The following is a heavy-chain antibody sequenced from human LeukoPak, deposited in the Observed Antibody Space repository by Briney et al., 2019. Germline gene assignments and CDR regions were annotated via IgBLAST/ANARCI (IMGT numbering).Heavy chain of an antibody. Sequence: NPSETLSLTCTVSGGSISSYYWSWIRRPPGKGLEWIGYIYYSGSTNYNPSLKSRVTISVDTSKNQFSLKLSSVTAADTAAYYCARVYGSGSSPYFDYWGQGTLVTVSS. CDR3: ARVYGSGSSPYFDY. CDR1: GGSISSYY. J-gene: IGHJ4*02. CDR2: IYYSGST. D-gene: IGHD3-10*01. V-gene: IGHV4-59*01.